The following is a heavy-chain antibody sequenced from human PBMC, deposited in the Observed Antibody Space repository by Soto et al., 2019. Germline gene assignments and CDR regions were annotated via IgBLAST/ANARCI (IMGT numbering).Heavy chain of an antibody. CDR1: GGTFSSYA. CDR3: ARVGPGYSSSWYQGWFHP. Sequence: SVKVSCKASGGTFSSYAISWVRQAPGQGLEWMGGIIPIFGTANYAQKFQGRVTITADESTSTAYMELSSLRSEDTAVYYCARVGPGYSSSWYQGWFHPWGQGTLVTVSS. J-gene: IGHJ5*02. CDR2: IIPIFGTA. V-gene: IGHV1-69*13. D-gene: IGHD6-13*01.